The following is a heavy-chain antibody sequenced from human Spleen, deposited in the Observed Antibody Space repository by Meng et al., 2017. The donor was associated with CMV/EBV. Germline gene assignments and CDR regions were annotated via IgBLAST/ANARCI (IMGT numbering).Heavy chain of an antibody. D-gene: IGHD6-19*01. CDR2: IYWNDDK. CDR1: GFSLSTSGVG. Sequence: SGPTLVKPTQTLTLTCTFSGFSLSTSGVGVGWIRQPPGKALEWLALIYWNDDKRYSPSLKSRLTITKDTSKNQVVLTLTNMDPVDTATYYCAHRPEALAGTDRRFYYYYSGVDVWGQGTTVTVSS. CDR3: AHRPEALAGTDRRFYYYYSGVDV. J-gene: IGHJ6*02. V-gene: IGHV2-5*01.